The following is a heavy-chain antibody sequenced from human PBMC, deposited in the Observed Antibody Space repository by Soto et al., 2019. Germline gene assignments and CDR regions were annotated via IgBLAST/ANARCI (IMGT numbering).Heavy chain of an antibody. V-gene: IGHV3-30*18. CDR2: ISFDGRTE. Sequence: QVQLVESGGGVVQPGRSLRLSCAASGFMFSVYGMHWVRQAPGKGPEWVAVISFDGRTEFYADPVKGRFTISRDNHKSTVFRQMNSLRPEDPAIYYCAKTTDTPSGVSSRGRGAMLDYWRQGTLVNVSS. J-gene: IGHJ4*02. CDR3: AKTTDTPSGVSSRGRGAMLDY. CDR1: GFMFSVYG. D-gene: IGHD3-16*01.